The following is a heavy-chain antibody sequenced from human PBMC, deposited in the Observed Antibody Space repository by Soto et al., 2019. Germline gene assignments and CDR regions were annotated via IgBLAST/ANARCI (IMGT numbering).Heavy chain of an antibody. CDR1: GYTFTSCG. CDR2: ISAYNGNT. CDR3: ARVAPRYSSGFDY. J-gene: IGHJ4*02. V-gene: IGHV1-18*01. Sequence: GASVKLSCKASGYTFTSCGISCVRQAPGQGLEWMGWISAYNGNTNYAQKLQGRVTMTTDTSTSTAYMELRSLRSDDTAVYYCARVAPRYSSGFDYWGQGTLVTVSS. D-gene: IGHD6-19*01.